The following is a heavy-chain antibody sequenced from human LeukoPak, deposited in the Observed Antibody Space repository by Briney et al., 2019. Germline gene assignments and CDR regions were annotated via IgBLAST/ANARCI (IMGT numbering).Heavy chain of an antibody. J-gene: IGHJ3*02. CDR1: GGSISSYY. V-gene: IGHV4-4*07. CDR2: IYTSGST. CDR3: ARGLYNWNGNDAFDI. D-gene: IGHD1-20*01. Sequence: SETLSLTCTASGGSISSYYWSWIRQPAGKGLEWIGRIYTSGSTNYNPSLKSRVTMSVDTSKNQFSLKLSSVTAADTAVYYCARGLYNWNGNDAFDIWGQGTMVTVSS.